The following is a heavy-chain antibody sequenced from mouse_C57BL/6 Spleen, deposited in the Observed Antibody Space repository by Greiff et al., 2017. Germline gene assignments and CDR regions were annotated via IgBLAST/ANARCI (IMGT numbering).Heavy chain of an antibody. D-gene: IGHD4-1*01. V-gene: IGHV3-6*01. CDR3: ASPWDEWYFDV. J-gene: IGHJ1*03. Sequence: DVQLQESGPGLVKPSPSLSLTCSVTGYSITSGYYWNWIRQFPGNKLEWMGYIRYDGSNNYNPSLKNRIPITRDTSKNQFFLKLNSVTTEDTATYYCASPWDEWYFDVWGTGTTVTVSS. CDR1: GYSITSGYY. CDR2: IRYDGSN.